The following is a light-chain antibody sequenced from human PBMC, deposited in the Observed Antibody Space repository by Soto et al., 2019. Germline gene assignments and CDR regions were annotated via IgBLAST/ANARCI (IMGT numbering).Light chain of an antibody. CDR3: QQFNTYPLT. CDR2: AAS. V-gene: IGKV1-9*01. CDR1: QGISSY. J-gene: IGKJ4*01. Sequence: IQLTQSPSSLSASVGDRVTITCRASQGISSYLGWYQQKPLKPPKILIYAASTLQSGVSSRFRGNGSGTDFTLTISNLQPEDFATYYCQQFNTYPLTFGGGTKVDIK.